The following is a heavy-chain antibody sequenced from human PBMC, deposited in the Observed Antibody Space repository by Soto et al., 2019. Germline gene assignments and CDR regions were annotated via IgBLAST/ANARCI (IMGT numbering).Heavy chain of an antibody. CDR2: INAGNGNT. D-gene: IGHD3-22*01. Sequence: QVQLVQSGAEVKKPGASVKVSCKASGYTFTSYAIHWVRQAPGQRLEWMGWINAGNGNTKYSQQLQGRFTITRDTSASTAYMELSSLRSEDTAVYYCARTSGYYVYDYWGQGTMVTVSS. CDR1: GYTFTSYA. V-gene: IGHV1-3*01. J-gene: IGHJ4*02. CDR3: ARTSGYYVYDY.